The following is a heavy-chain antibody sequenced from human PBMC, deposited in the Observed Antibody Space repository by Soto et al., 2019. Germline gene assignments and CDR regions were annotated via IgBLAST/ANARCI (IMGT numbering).Heavy chain of an antibody. CDR3: AGAARAYGDCDY. CDR2: ISAYNRDT. CDR1: GYTFTSYG. Sequence: QVQLVQSGAEVKKPGASVKVSCKASGYTFTSYGFSWVRQAPGQGLEWLGWISAYNRDTNYAQKLQGRVTMTTDTSTNTVYMELRSLRSDDTAVYYCAGAARAYGDCDYWGQGTLVTVSS. J-gene: IGHJ4*02. V-gene: IGHV1-18*01. D-gene: IGHD4-17*01.